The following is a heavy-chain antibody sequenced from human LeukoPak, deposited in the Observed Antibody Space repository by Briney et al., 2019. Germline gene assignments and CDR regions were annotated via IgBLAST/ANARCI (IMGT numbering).Heavy chain of an antibody. Sequence: GASVKVSCKASGYTFSSYDINWVRQATGQGLGWMGWMNPNSGHTGYAQKFQGRVTMTRNTSISTAYMELSSLRSEDTAVYYCARVRGSYYYYGMDVWGQGTTVTVSS. D-gene: IGHD2-15*01. V-gene: IGHV1-8*01. CDR2: MNPNSGHT. J-gene: IGHJ6*02. CDR1: GYTFSSYD. CDR3: ARVRGSYYYYGMDV.